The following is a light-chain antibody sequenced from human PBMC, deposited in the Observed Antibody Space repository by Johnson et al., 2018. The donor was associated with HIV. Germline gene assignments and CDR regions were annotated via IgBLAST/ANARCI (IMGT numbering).Light chain of an antibody. CDR2: DNN. V-gene: IGLV1-51*01. CDR1: SSNIGNNY. Sequence: QSVLTQPPSVSAAPGQKVTISCSGSSSNIGNNYVSWYQQLPGTAPKLLIYDNNKRPSGIPDRFSGSKSDTSATLGITGLQTGDEADYYCGTWDSSLSGYVVGTGTKVTGL. J-gene: IGLJ1*01. CDR3: GTWDSSLSGYV.